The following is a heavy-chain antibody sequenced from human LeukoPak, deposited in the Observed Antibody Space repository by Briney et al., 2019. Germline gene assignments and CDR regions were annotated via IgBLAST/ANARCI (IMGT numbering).Heavy chain of an antibody. CDR1: GFTFSSYA. J-gene: IGHJ6*02. Sequence: GGSLRLSCAASGFTFSSYAMSWVRQAPGKGLEWVSAISGSGGSTYYADSVKGRFTISRDNSKSTVYLEISILGAEDTAVYYCARARPYCSSTSCYAGSTIMDVWGQGTTVTVSS. V-gene: IGHV3-23*01. CDR3: ARARPYCSSTSCYAGSTIMDV. CDR2: ISGSGGST. D-gene: IGHD2-2*01.